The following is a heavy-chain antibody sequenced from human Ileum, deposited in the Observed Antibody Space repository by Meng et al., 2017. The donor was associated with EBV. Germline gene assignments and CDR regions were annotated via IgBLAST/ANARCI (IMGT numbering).Heavy chain of an antibody. D-gene: IGHD4-17*01. CDR3: ASGRDYAWHS. V-gene: IGHV4-4*02. CDR2: IYHSGSP. CDR1: GDYISSNNW. J-gene: IGHJ4*02. Sequence: LHGSAHALLQLSGTHALTCAVSGDYISSNNWWSWVRQPPGTGMEWIGEIYHSGSPNYNPSFKSRVTMSVDKSQNQISLNLSSVPAADTAVYYCASGRDYAWHSWGRGTLVTVSS.